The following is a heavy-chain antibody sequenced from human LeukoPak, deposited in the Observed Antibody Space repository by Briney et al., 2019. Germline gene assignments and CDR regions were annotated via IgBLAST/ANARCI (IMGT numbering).Heavy chain of an antibody. D-gene: IGHD2-15*01. Sequence: PSETLSLTCTVSGGSISSYYWSWIRQPPGKGLEWIGYIYYSGSTNYNPSLKSRVTISVETSKNQFSLKLSSVTAADTAVYYCARVSGYCSGGSCYANWFDPWGQGTLVTVSS. CDR2: IYYSGST. CDR1: GGSISSYY. CDR3: ARVSGYCSGGSCYANWFDP. V-gene: IGHV4-59*01. J-gene: IGHJ5*02.